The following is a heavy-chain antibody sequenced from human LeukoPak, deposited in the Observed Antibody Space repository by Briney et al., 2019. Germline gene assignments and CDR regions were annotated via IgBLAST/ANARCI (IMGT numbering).Heavy chain of an antibody. J-gene: IGHJ4*02. CDR1: GFTLRTYG. V-gene: IGHV3-30*02. CDR3: AKVIGGSSAWYARGFDY. CDR2: IRNDESNK. Sequence: PGGSLRLSCAASGFTLRTYGMHWVRQAPGKGLEWVAFIRNDESNKYYADSVKGRFTISRDNSKNTLYLQMNSLRAEDTAVYFCAKVIGGSSAWYARGFDYRGQGTLVTVSS. D-gene: IGHD2-15*01.